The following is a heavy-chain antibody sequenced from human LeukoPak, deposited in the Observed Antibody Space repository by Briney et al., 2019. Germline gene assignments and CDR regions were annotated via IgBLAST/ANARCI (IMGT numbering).Heavy chain of an antibody. CDR1: GYTFTGYY. D-gene: IGHD3-10*01. J-gene: IGHJ4*02. CDR2: TNPNSGGT. Sequence: GASVKVSCKTSGYTFTGYYMHWVRQAPGQGLEWMGWTNPNSGGTNYAQKFQGRVTMTRDTSISTAYMELSRLRSDDTAVYYCVGSYGSGSYYGDYWGQGTLVTVSS. V-gene: IGHV1-2*02. CDR3: VGSYGSGSYYGDY.